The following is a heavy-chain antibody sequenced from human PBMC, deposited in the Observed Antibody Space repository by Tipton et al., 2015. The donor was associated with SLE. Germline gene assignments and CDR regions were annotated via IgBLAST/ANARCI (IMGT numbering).Heavy chain of an antibody. Sequence: LRLSCTVSGGSITVHYWTWIRQPSGKGLEWIGYIFFSGNTKYNPSLNSRITMSIDTSKDQFSLRLTSVTAADTAIYYCARSTNWNSAAYYFDLWGQGTLVTVSS. CDR1: GGSITVHY. CDR3: ARSTNWNSAAYYFDL. V-gene: IGHV4-59*11. D-gene: IGHD1-1*01. CDR2: IFFSGNT. J-gene: IGHJ4*02.